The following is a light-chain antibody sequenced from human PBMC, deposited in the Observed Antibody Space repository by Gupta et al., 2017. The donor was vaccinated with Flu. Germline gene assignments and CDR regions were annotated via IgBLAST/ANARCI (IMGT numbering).Light chain of an antibody. CDR2: AKN. Sequence: IVRTTSEADSLRNCYASCYQQKQGHATVPVIYAKNIRRPGIPDRICGSSSGNTASVTITGAQAEDEDEYYCNSRESTDNNQEVFGGGTKLTVL. J-gene: IGLJ2*01. CDR1: SLRNCY. V-gene: IGLV3-19*01. CDR3: NSRESTDNNQEV.